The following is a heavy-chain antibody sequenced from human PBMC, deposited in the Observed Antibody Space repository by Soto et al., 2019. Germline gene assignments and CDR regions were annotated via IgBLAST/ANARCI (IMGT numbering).Heavy chain of an antibody. Sequence: PSETLSLTCTVSGGSIRSYYWSWIRQPPGKGLEWIGYIYYSGSTNYNPSLKSRVTISVDTSKNQFSLKLSSVTAADTAVYYCARFNWNDADYYGMDVWGQGTTVTVSS. V-gene: IGHV4-59*08. CDR1: GGSIRSYY. J-gene: IGHJ6*02. D-gene: IGHD1-1*01. CDR3: ARFNWNDADYYGMDV. CDR2: IYYSGST.